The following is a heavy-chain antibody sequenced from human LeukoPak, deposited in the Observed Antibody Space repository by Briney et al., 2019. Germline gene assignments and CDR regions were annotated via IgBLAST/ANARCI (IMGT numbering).Heavy chain of an antibody. CDR2: INPDSGGT. CDR1: GYPFTAYY. Sequence: XSVMVSCKASGYPFTAYYMHWVRQAPGQGLEWMGWINPDSGGTNYAQKFQGRVTMTRDTSISTAYMELTRLRSDDTAVYYCARVHYDSSGYVDYWGQGTLVTVSS. J-gene: IGHJ4*02. V-gene: IGHV1-2*02. D-gene: IGHD3-22*01. CDR3: ARVHYDSSGYVDY.